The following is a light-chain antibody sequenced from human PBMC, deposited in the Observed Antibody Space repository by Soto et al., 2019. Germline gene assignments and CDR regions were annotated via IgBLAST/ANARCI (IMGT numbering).Light chain of an antibody. CDR1: QSVGSN. Sequence: EIVMTQSPATLSVSPGERATLSCRASQSVGSNLAWYQQRPGQSPRLLIYGASTRATGVPARFSGSGSGTNFTLTITSLQSEDFAVYSCLQYSSWPPMYTFGQGTKLESK. CDR3: LQYSSWPPMYT. V-gene: IGKV3-15*01. J-gene: IGKJ2*01. CDR2: GAS.